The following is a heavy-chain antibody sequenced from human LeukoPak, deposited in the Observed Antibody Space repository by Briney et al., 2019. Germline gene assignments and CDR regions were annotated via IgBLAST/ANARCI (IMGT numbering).Heavy chain of an antibody. V-gene: IGHV3-30*18. Sequence: GRSPRLSCAASGFTFSSYGMHWVRQAPGKGLEWVAVISYDGSNKYYADSVKGRFTISRDNSKNTLYLQMNSLRAEDTAVYYCAKGFRPFDYWGQGTLVTVSS. D-gene: IGHD3-10*01. CDR2: ISYDGSNK. J-gene: IGHJ4*02. CDR3: AKGFRPFDY. CDR1: GFTFSSYG.